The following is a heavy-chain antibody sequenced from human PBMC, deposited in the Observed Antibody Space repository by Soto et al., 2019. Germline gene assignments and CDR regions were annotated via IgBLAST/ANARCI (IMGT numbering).Heavy chain of an antibody. J-gene: IGHJ3*02. V-gene: IGHV1-8*01. CDR2: MNPNSGNT. CDR3: ARSLCSSTSCHDAFDI. D-gene: IGHD2-2*01. Sequence: GASVKVSCKASGYTFTSYDINWVRQATGQGLEWMGWMNPNSGNTGYAQKFQGRVTMTRNTSISTAYMELSSLRSEDTAVYYCARSLCSSTSCHDAFDIWGQGTMVTVSS. CDR1: GYTFTSYD.